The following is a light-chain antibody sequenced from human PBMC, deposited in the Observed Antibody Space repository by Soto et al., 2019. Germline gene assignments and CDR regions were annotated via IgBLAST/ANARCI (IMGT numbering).Light chain of an antibody. CDR1: SSDVGAYNS. Sequence: QSALTQPASVSGSPGQSITISCTGTSSDVGAYNSVSWYQQHPGKAPKLMIYEVSNRPSGVSDRFSGSKSGNTASLTISGLQTEDEADYYCSSYTSSSKIVFGGGTKLTVL. V-gene: IGLV2-14*01. J-gene: IGLJ2*01. CDR2: EVS. CDR3: SSYTSSSKIV.